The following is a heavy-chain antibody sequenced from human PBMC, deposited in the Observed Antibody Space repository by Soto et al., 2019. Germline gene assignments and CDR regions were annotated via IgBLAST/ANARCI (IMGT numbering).Heavy chain of an antibody. J-gene: IGHJ6*03. D-gene: IGHD6-13*01. CDR3: ARDSEESSSWYGGRFYYYYYMDV. CDR1: GFTFSDYY. V-gene: IGHV3-11*01. CDR2: ISSSGSTI. Sequence: GGSLRLSCAASGFTFSDYYMSWIRQAPGKGLEWVSYISSSGSTIYYADSVKGRFTISRDNAKNSLYLQMNSLRAEDTAVYYCARDSEESSSWYGGRFYYYYYMDVWGKGTTVTVSS.